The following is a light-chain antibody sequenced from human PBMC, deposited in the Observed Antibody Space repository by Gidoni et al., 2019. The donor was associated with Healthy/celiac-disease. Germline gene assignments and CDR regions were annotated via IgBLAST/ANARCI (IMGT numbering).Light chain of an antibody. J-gene: IGLJ2*01. CDR2: EDT. V-gene: IGLV6-57*01. CDR1: SGSIASNY. CDR3: QSYDSSNLVV. Sequence: FMLSQPHSVSESPGKTVTISCTRSSGSIASNYVQWYPQRPGRSPTTVIYEDTQSPSVVPDRFSGSIDSSSNSASLTISGRKTEDEADYYCQSYDSSNLVVFGGGTKLTVL.